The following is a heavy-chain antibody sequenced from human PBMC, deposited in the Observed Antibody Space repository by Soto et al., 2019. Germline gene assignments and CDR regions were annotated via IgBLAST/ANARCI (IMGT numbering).Heavy chain of an antibody. J-gene: IGHJ4*02. CDR1: GFTFSNAW. V-gene: IGHV3-15*07. CDR3: TTRTYSCGWRFDY. CDR2: IKSKTDGGTT. Sequence: GGSLRLSCAASGFTFSNAWMNWVRQAPGKGLEWVGRIKSKTDGGTTDYAAPVKGRFTISRDDSKNTLYLQMNSLKTEDTAVYYCTTRTYSCGWRFDYWGQGTLVTVSS. D-gene: IGHD6-19*01.